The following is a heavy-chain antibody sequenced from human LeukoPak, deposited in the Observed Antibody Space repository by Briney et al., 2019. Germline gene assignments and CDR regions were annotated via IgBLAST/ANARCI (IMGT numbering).Heavy chain of an antibody. D-gene: IGHD5-12*01. Sequence: GGSLRLSCAASGFTFSSYSMNWVRQAPGKGLEWVSYISSSSSTKCYADSVKGRFTISRDNAKNSLFLQMNSLRAEDTAVYYCARDRRWRGYSGYDYTGGFDYWGQGTLVTVSS. V-gene: IGHV3-48*04. CDR1: GFTFSSYS. CDR3: ARDRRWRGYSGYDYTGGFDY. CDR2: ISSSSSTK. J-gene: IGHJ4*02.